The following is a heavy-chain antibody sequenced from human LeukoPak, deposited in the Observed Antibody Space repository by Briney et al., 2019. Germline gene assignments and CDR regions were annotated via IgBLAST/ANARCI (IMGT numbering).Heavy chain of an antibody. CDR2: INYRGNT. J-gene: IGHJ4*02. D-gene: IGHD3-22*01. CDR3: VRDDTYFYDSSGHGFDY. CDR1: GGSINSRSYS. Sequence: SETLSLTCSVSGGSINSRSYSWTWIRQPPGKDLEWIGSINYRGNTYFNPSLKSRVSMSVDTSTNQFSLRLRSVTAADTAFYFCVRDDTYFYDSSGHGFDYWGQGTLVTVTS. V-gene: IGHV4-39*07.